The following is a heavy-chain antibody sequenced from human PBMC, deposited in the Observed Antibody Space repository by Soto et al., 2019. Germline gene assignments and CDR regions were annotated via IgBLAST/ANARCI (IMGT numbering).Heavy chain of an antibody. V-gene: IGHV3-23*01. CDR2: ISNSDDVG. CDR3: AKTVGATKLEDY. Sequence: EVQVLESGGALGYPTGSLRLSCSASGFNFTNHVINWVRQAPGKGLEWVSSISNSDDVGFYADSVRGRFIVSRDISTNSVFLQMNFLRVEDTAIYYCAKTVGATKLEDYWGQGTLVTVSS. J-gene: IGHJ4*02. CDR1: GFNFTNHV. D-gene: IGHD1-26*01.